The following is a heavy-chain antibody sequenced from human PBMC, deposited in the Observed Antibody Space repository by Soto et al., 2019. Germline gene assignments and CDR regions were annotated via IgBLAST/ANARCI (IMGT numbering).Heavy chain of an antibody. CDR3: ARDRSMAVAGRSWSGY. J-gene: IGHJ4*02. Sequence: GASVKVYCKASGYTFTSYGISWVRQASGQGLEWMGWISAYNGNTNYAQKLQGRVTMTTDPTTSTAYMELRSLRSDDTAVYYCARDRSMAVAGRSWSGYWGQGTLVTVSS. CDR1: GYTFTSYG. CDR2: ISAYNGNT. V-gene: IGHV1-18*01. D-gene: IGHD6-19*01.